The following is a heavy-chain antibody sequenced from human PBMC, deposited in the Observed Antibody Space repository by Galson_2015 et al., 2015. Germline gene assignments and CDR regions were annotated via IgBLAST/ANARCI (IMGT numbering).Heavy chain of an antibody. CDR1: GFTFSGYA. CDR3: AKDWSEGGCSYFDH. Sequence: SLRLSCAASGFTFSGYAMSWVRQAPGKGLEWVSIISGSGGSTYYADSVKGRFTISRDNSKNTLYLQVNSLRAEDTAVYYCAKDWSEGGCSYFDHRGPGTLVTVSS. J-gene: IGHJ4*02. CDR2: ISGSGGST. D-gene: IGHD3-10*02. V-gene: IGHV3-23*01.